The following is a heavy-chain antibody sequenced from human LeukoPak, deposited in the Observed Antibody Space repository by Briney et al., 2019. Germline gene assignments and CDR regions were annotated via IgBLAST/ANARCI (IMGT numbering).Heavy chain of an antibody. CDR3: AKGHYQGFYYMDV. Sequence: SGGSLRLSCAASGFTFSSFAMSWVRQAPGKGLEWVSTISGSGGSAYYADSVKGRFTISRDNSKNTVYLQMSSLRAEDTAIYYCAKGHYQGFYYMDVWGKGTTVTVSS. D-gene: IGHD2-2*01. J-gene: IGHJ6*03. V-gene: IGHV3-23*01. CDR1: GFTFSSFA. CDR2: ISGSGGSA.